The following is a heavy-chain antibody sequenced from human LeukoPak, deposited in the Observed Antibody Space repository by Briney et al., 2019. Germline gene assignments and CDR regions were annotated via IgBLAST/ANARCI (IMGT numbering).Heavy chain of an antibody. CDR3: ATKPIDRYNWNVDY. CDR2: IYYSGST. CDR1: GGSISSGDYY. V-gene: IGHV4-30-4*01. D-gene: IGHD1-20*01. Sequence: SQTLSLTCTVSGGSISSGDYYWSWIRQPPGKGLEWIGYIYYSGSTYYNPSLKSRVTISVDTSENQFSLKLSSVTAADTAVYYCATKPIDRYNWNVDYWGQGTLVTVSS. J-gene: IGHJ4*02.